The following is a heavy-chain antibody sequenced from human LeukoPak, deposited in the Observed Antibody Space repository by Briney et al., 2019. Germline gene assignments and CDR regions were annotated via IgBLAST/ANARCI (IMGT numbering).Heavy chain of an antibody. D-gene: IGHD3-10*01. CDR1: GYTFTNYG. V-gene: IGHV1-18*01. CDR3: ARDLGVRGVIDAFDI. J-gene: IGHJ3*02. Sequence: ASVKVSCKASGYTFTNYGLSWVRQAPGQGLEWMGWISAYSGNTKYAQKFQGRVTMTTETSARTAYLELRSLTSDDTALYYCARDLGVRGVIDAFDIWGQGTMVIVSS. CDR2: ISAYSGNT.